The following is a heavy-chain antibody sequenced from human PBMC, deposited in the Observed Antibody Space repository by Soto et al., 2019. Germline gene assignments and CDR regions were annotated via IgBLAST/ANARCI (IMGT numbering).Heavy chain of an antibody. CDR3: ASGMLVRGANYVDV. CDR2: TYYRSKWYY. V-gene: IGHV6-1*01. Sequence: SQTLSLTCVISGDSVTGNTAGWNWIRQSPSRGLEWLGRTYYRSKWYYDYAGSVKGRMTINPDTSRNQFSLQLNSVSPEDTAVYYCASGMLVRGANYVDVWGQGTTVTVS. CDR1: GDSVTGNTAG. J-gene: IGHJ6*02. D-gene: IGHD3-10*01.